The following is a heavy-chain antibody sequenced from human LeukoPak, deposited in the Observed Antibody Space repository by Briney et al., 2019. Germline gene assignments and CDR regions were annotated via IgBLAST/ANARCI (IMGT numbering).Heavy chain of an antibody. J-gene: IGHJ4*02. CDR1: GFTFTSYT. V-gene: IGHV3-21*01. CDR2: ISSTSNYI. Sequence: GGSLRLSCAASGFTFTSYTMNWVRQAPGKGLEWVSSISSTSNYIFYADSVKGRFTISRDNAENSLYLHMNSLRAEDTAVYYCATDSSLGLVEGGFDYWGRGTLVTVSS. D-gene: IGHD2-15*01. CDR3: ATDSSLGLVEGGFDY.